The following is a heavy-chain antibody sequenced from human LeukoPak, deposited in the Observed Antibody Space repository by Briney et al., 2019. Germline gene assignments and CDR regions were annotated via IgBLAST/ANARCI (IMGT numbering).Heavy chain of an antibody. CDR3: ARGEGNDYVWGSFYYYLDV. D-gene: IGHD3-16*01. J-gene: IGHJ6*03. V-gene: IGHV4-34*01. CDR1: GESFNGSY. Sequence: SETLSLTCVVNGESFNGSYWTWIRQSPGKGLEWIGEINNIGHINYNPSLKSRVTISPDTSQKQFSLKLSSVTAADTAVYYCARGEGNDYVWGSFYYYLDVWGKGTTVTVSS. CDR2: INNIGHI.